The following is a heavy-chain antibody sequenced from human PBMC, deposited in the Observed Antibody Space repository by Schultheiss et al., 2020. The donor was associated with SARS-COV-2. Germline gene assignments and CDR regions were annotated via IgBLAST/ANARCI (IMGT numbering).Heavy chain of an antibody. CDR1: GFTFSSYG. D-gene: IGHD3-22*01. J-gene: IGHJ6*02. CDR3: ARETSRSYDSSGYYPYYYYGMDV. CDR2: IWYDGSNK. Sequence: GGSLRLSCAASGFTFSSYGMHWVRQAPGKGLEWVAVIWYDGSNKYYADSVKGRFTISRDNSKNTLYLQMNSLRAEDTAVYYCARETSRSYDSSGYYPYYYYGMDVWGQGTTVTVSS. V-gene: IGHV3-33*01.